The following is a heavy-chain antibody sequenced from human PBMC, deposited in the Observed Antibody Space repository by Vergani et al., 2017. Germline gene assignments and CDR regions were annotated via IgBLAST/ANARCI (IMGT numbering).Heavy chain of an antibody. V-gene: IGHV1-18*01. D-gene: IGHD3-22*01. J-gene: IGHJ3*02. CDR1: GYTFTSFG. CDR3: ARADNYYDSSGDAFDI. Sequence: QVQLVQSGAEVKKPGASVKVSCKASGYTFTSFGISWVRQAPGQGLEWMGWISAYNGNTNYAQKLQGRVTMTTDTSTSTAYMELRSLRSDDTAVYYCARADNYYDSSGDAFDIWGQGTMVTVSS. CDR2: ISAYNGNT.